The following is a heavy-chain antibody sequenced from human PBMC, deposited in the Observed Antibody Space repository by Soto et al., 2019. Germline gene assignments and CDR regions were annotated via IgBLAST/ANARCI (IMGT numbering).Heavy chain of an antibody. D-gene: IGHD1-1*01. Sequence: QVQLVQAGAEVKKPGASVKVSCKASGYTFTSYDINWVRQATGQGLEWMGWMNPNSGNTVYAPKFQGRVTRTSNTSISTAYMELSSMRSEDTAVYYCAREKVVGATGNWGQGTLVTVSS. CDR1: GYTFTSYD. CDR2: MNPNSGNT. J-gene: IGHJ4*02. CDR3: AREKVVGATGN. V-gene: IGHV1-8*01.